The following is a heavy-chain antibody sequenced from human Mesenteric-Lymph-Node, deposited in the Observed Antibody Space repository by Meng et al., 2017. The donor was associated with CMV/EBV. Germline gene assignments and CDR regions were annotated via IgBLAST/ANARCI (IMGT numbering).Heavy chain of an antibody. V-gene: IGHV4-59*01. CDR3: ARVGDIYDSSGYYYDC. D-gene: IGHD3-22*01. J-gene: IGHJ4*02. Sequence: GSLRLSCTVSGGSISSYYWSWIRQPPGKGLEWIGYIYYSGSTNYNPSLKSRVTISVDTSKNQFSLKLSSVTAADTAVYYCARVGDIYDSSGYYYDCWGQGTLVTVSS. CDR1: GGSISSYY. CDR2: IYYSGST.